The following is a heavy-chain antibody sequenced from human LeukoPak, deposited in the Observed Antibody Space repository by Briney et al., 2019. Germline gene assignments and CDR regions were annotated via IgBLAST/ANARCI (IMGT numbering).Heavy chain of an antibody. J-gene: IGHJ4*02. V-gene: IGHV4-34*01. CDR1: GGSFSGYY. D-gene: IGHD2-2*01. CDR3: ARGRGFYFVVVPAARYFDY. CDR2: INHSGST. Sequence: SETLSLTCAVYGGSFSGYYWSWIRRPPGKGLEWIGEINHSGSTNYNPSLKSRVTISVDTSKNQFSLKLSSVTAADTAVYYCARGRGFYFVVVPAARYFDYWGQGTLVTVSS.